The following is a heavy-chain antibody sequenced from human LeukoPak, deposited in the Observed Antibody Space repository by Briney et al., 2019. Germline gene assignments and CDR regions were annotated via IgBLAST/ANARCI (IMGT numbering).Heavy chain of an antibody. Sequence: ASVTVSCTASRYTFTGYYMHWVRQAPGQGLEWMGRINPNSGGTNYAQKFQGRVTMTRDTSISTAYMELSRLRSDDTAVYYCARSRNDYGDYVRFDPWGQGTLVTVSS. CDR1: RYTFTGYY. J-gene: IGHJ5*02. V-gene: IGHV1-2*06. CDR3: ARSRNDYGDYVRFDP. D-gene: IGHD4-17*01. CDR2: INPNSGGT.